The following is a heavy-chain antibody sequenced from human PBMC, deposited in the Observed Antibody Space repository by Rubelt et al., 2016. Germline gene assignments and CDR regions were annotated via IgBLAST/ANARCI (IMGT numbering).Heavy chain of an antibody. CDR1: GYTFTTYG. V-gene: IGHV1-18*01. J-gene: IGHJ6*02. Sequence: QVQLVQSGAEVKKPGASVKVSCKASGYTFTTYGISWVRQAPGQGLEWMGWISAYNGNTNYAQKLQGRVTMTTDTSTSTAYMELRGLRSDETAVYYCARGTYGSRSAYYYGMDVWGQGTTVTVSS. CDR3: ARGTYGSRSAYYYGMDV. CDR2: ISAYNGNT. D-gene: IGHD3-10*01.